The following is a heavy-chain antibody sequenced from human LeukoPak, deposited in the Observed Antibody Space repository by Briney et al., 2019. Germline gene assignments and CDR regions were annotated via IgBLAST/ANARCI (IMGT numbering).Heavy chain of an antibody. CDR2: IKSKTDGGTT. CDR3: TKYRGGSGCYFDY. J-gene: IGHJ4*02. Sequence: GGSLRLSCAASGFTFSNAWMSWVRQAPGKGLEWVGRIKSKTDGGTTDYAAPVKGRFTISRDDSKNTLYLQMNSLKTEDTAVYYCTKYRGGSGCYFDYWGQGTLVTVSS. CDR1: GFTFSNAW. V-gene: IGHV3-15*01. D-gene: IGHD3-22*01.